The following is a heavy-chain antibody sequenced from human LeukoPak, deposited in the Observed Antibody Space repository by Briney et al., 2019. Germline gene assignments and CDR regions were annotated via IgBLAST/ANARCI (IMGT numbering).Heavy chain of an antibody. J-gene: IGHJ4*03. D-gene: IGHD3-3*01. CDR3: AKDVRFLEWLLSY. CDR1: GFTFSSYG. V-gene: IGHV3-30*18. Sequence: GRSLRLSCAASGFTFSSYGMHWVRQAPGKGLEWVAVISYDGSNKYYADSVKGRFTISRDNSKDTLYLQMNSLRAEDTAVYYCAKDVRFLEWLLSYWGQGTLVTVSS. CDR2: ISYDGSNK.